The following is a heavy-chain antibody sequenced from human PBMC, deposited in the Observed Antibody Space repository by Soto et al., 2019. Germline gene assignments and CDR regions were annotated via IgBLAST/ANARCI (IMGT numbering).Heavy chain of an antibody. CDR2: IIPIFGTA. CDR3: ARDPGYCSGGSCYSTYYFDY. CDR1: GGTFSSYA. D-gene: IGHD2-15*01. V-gene: IGHV1-69*06. Sequence: GASVKVSCKASGGTFSSYAISWVRQAPGQGLEWMGGIIPIFGTANYAQKFQGRVTITADKSTSTAYMELSSLRSEDTAVYYCARDPGYCSGGSCYSTYYFDYWGQGTLVTVSS. J-gene: IGHJ4*02.